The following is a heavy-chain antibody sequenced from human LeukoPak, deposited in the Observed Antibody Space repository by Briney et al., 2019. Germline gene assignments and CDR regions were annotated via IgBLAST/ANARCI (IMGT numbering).Heavy chain of an antibody. J-gene: IGHJ4*02. V-gene: IGHV3-23*01. CDR1: GFTSTTNA. CDR2: ISGRTGAT. CDR3: AKCGNSGCHLIDY. D-gene: IGHD5-12*01. Sequence: GSLRLSCAASGFTSTTNAMSWVRQAPGKGLEWVSAISGRTGATYYADSEKGRFTISRDNSKSTLYLQMDSLRAEDTAVYYCAKCGNSGCHLIDYWGQGTLVTVSS.